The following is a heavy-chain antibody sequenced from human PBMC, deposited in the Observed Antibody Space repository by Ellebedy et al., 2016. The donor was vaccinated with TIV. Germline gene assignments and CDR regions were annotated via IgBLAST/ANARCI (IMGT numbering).Heavy chain of an antibody. D-gene: IGHD3-10*01. CDR1: GYTFTDYY. V-gene: IGHV1-46*01. CDR3: AREGGGGSGSYSFDH. Sequence: AASVKVSCKASGYTFTDYYIHWVRQAPGQGLEWMGLINRSGGSATYAQKFQVRVTMTMDTSTSTVYMELSSLRSEDTAIYYCAREGGGGSGSYSFDHWGQGTLVTVSS. J-gene: IGHJ4*02. CDR2: INRSGGSA.